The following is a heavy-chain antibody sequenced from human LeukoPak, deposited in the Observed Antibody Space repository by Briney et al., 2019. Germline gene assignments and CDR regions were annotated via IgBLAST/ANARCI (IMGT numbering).Heavy chain of an antibody. CDR1: GFTFSSYA. CDR3: ARDSLGSYSRMDY. V-gene: IGHV3-30*04. Sequence: PGGSLRLSCAASGFTFSSYAMHWVRQAPGKGLEWVAVISYDGSNKYYADSVKGRFTISRDNSKNTLYLQMNSLRAEDTAVYYCARDSLGSYSRMDYWGQGTLVTVSS. D-gene: IGHD1-26*01. J-gene: IGHJ4*02. CDR2: ISYDGSNK.